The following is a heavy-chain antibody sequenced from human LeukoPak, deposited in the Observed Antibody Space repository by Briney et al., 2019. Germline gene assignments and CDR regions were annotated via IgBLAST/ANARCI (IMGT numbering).Heavy chain of an antibody. D-gene: IGHD3-22*01. J-gene: IGHJ4*02. CDR1: GFTFDGYA. CDR3: AKDREYYYDSSGPIDH. V-gene: IGHV3-9*01. CDR2: ISWNSATI. Sequence: PGGSLRLSCAASGFTFDGYAMYWVRQVPGKGLEWVSGISWNSATIGYADSVKGRFIISRANAKNSLYLQMNSLRPEDAALYYCAKDREYYYDSSGPIDHWGQGTLVTVSS.